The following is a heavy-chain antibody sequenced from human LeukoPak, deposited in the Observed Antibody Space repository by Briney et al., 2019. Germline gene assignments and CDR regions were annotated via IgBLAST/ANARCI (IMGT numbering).Heavy chain of an antibody. V-gene: IGHV1-8*01. CDR3: ARGMATKVRGVFRRRYYYYGMDV. J-gene: IGHJ6*02. D-gene: IGHD3-10*01. Sequence: GASVKVSCKASGYTFTSYDINWVRQATGQGLEWMGWMNPNSGNTGYAQKFQGRVTMTRNTSISTAYMELSSLRSEDTAVYYCARGMATKVRGVFRRRYYYYGMDVWGQGTTVTVPS. CDR2: MNPNSGNT. CDR1: GYTFTSYD.